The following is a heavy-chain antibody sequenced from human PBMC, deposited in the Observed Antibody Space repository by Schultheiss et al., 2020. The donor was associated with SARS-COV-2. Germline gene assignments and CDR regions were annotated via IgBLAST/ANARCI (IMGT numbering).Heavy chain of an antibody. CDR2: INQDESQK. D-gene: IGHD6-19*01. CDR3: ARDQWVSTSGWYRSHFDY. CDR1: GFTFRNYW. V-gene: IGHV3-7*03. J-gene: IGHJ4*02. Sequence: GGSLRLSCAASGFTFRNYWMSWVRQAPGKGLEWVANINQDESQKYYVDSVKGRFTISRDNAKNSLYLQMNSLRAEDTALYYCARDQWVSTSGWYRSHFDYWGQGILVTVSS.